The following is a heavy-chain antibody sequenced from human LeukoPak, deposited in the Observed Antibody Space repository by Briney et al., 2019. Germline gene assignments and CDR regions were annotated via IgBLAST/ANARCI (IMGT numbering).Heavy chain of an antibody. CDR2: INHSGST. D-gene: IGHD3-9*01. CDR3: ARGGRYFDWLLYNYFDY. CDR1: GGSFSGYY. V-gene: IGHV4-34*01. Sequence: SETLSLTCAVYGGSFSGYYWSWIRQPPGKGLEWIGEINHSGSTNYNPSLKSRVTISVDTSKNQFSLKLSSVTAADTAVYYCARGGRYFDWLLYNYFDYWGQGTLVTVSS. J-gene: IGHJ4*02.